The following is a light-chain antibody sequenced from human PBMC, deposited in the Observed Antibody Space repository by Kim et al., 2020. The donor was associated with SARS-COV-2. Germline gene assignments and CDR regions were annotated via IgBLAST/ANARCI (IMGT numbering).Light chain of an antibody. CDR2: RAS. CDR3: QQYSSHSDFT. V-gene: IGKV1-5*03. CDR1: QNVDHW. J-gene: IGKJ2*01. Sequence: DIQMTQSPSTLSASVGDIVTITCRASQNVDHWLAWYQQKAGKAPTLLIYRASALETGVPSRFSGSGSGTRFTLTISGLQPDDFATYFCQQYSSHSDFTFGQGTKLEI.